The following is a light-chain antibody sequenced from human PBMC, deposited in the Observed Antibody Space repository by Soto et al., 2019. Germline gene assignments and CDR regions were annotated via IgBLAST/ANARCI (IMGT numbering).Light chain of an antibody. CDR3: QKYNTAPQT. Sequence: DIQMPQSPSFLSASVGDRVTITCRASQGILDYVAWFQQKPGKAPNLLIYAASTLQSGVPSRFSGSGSGTDFTLTISSLQPEDVATYYCQKYNTAPQTFGQGTKVEIK. CDR2: AAS. V-gene: IGKV1-27*01. J-gene: IGKJ1*01. CDR1: QGILDY.